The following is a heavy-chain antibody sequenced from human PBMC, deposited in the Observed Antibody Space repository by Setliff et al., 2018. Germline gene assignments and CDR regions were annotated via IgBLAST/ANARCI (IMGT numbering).Heavy chain of an antibody. D-gene: IGHD3-22*01. CDR3: ARSSDSGYYHQRDAFDI. V-gene: IGHV1-18*04. CDR2: ISPYNGNT. Sequence: ASVKVSCKASGYTFNRYGINWLRQAPGQGLEWLGWISPYNGNTKYAQTVQDRITMATDASTRTSYMELSSLRSDDTAVYFCARSSDSGYYHQRDAFDIWGQGTRVTVSS. CDR1: GYTFNRYG. J-gene: IGHJ3*02.